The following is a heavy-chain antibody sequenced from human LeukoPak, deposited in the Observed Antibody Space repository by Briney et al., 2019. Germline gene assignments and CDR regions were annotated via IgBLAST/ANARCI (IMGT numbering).Heavy chain of an antibody. D-gene: IGHD5-12*01. Sequence: SETLSLTCTVSGGSISSYYWSWIRQPPEKGLEWIGYIYYSGSTNYNPSLKSRVTISVDTSKNQFSLKLSSVTAADTAVYYCARAWQWFDPWGQGTLVTVSS. CDR1: GGSISSYY. J-gene: IGHJ5*02. V-gene: IGHV4-59*12. CDR2: IYYSGST. CDR3: ARAWQWFDP.